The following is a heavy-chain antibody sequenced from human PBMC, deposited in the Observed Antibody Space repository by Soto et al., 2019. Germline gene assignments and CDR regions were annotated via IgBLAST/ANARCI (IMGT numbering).Heavy chain of an antibody. CDR2: ISSSSSYI. CDR3: ARGQATSGYYYYMDV. Sequence: GGSLRLFCAASGFTFSSYSMNWVRQAPGKGLEWVSSISSSSSYIYYADSVKGRFTISRDNAKNSLYLQMNSLRAGDTAVYYCARGQATSGYYYYMDVWGKGTTVTVSS. D-gene: IGHD5-12*01. V-gene: IGHV3-21*01. J-gene: IGHJ6*03. CDR1: GFTFSSYS.